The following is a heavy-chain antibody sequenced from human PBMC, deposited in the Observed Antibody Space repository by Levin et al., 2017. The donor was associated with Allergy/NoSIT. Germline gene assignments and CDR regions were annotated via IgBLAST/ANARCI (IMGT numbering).Heavy chain of an antibody. V-gene: IGHV1-18*01. J-gene: IGHJ5*02. D-gene: IGHD3/OR15-3a*01. CDR1: GYTFPNYG. CDR3: ARDGVYDFRRPQYWGYFDL. CDR2: ISGYNGNT. Sequence: EASVKVSCKASGYTFPNYGVSWVRQFPGHGLEWMGWISGYNGNTNYPQKLQGRVTLTIDTSTTTVFMELRGLTSDDTAVYYCARDGVYDFRRPQYWGYFDLWGQGTLVTVSS.